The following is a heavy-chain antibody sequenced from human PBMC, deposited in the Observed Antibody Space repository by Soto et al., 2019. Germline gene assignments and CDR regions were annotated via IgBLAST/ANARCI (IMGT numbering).Heavy chain of an antibody. CDR1: GFTFSGST. CDR2: IPSKTHTYAT. Sequence: EVQLVESGGGLVQPGGSLKLSCAASGFTFSGSTIHWVRQTSGKGLEWVGGIPSKTHTYATAYAASVKGRFTISRDDSKNTAYLQMNSLKTEDTAVYYCARQHLDVPVASAIDYWGQGTLVTVSS. J-gene: IGHJ4*02. V-gene: IGHV3-73*02. D-gene: IGHD6-19*01. CDR3: ARQHLDVPVASAIDY.